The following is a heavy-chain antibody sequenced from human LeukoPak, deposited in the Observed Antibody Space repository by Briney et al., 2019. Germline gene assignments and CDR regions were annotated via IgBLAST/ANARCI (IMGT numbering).Heavy chain of an antibody. CDR1: GFTFSSYG. D-gene: IGHD3-22*01. J-gene: IGHJ4*02. Sequence: GGSLRLSCAASGFTFSSYGMHWVRQAPGKGLEWVAVIWYDGGNKYYADSVKGRFTISRDNSKKTLYLQMNSLRAEDTAVYHCARDEDGGGGYYDSSGYLYYWGQGTLVTVSS. CDR3: ARDEDGGGGYYDSSGYLYY. V-gene: IGHV3-33*01. CDR2: IWYDGGNK.